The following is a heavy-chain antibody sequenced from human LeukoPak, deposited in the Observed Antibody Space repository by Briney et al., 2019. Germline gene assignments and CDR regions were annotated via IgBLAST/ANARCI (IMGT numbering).Heavy chain of an antibody. J-gene: IGHJ4*02. V-gene: IGHV3-23*01. Sequence: GGSLRLSCAASVFTFSSYAMSWVRQAPRKRLEWVTSISGSGGTTYYADSAKGRFTISRDNSRNTLSLHINSLRAEDTAVYHCALSYGDYARIDYWGQGTLVTVSS. CDR2: ISGSGGTT. CDR1: VFTFSSYA. D-gene: IGHD4-17*01. CDR3: ALSYGDYARIDY.